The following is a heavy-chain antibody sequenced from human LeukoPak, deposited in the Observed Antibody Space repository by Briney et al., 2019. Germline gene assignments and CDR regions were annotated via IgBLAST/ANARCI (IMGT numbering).Heavy chain of an antibody. D-gene: IGHD4-17*01. V-gene: IGHV1-8*01. J-gene: IGHJ4*02. CDR1: GYTFTSYD. Sequence: ASVKVSCKASGYTFTSYDINWVRQATGQGLEWMGWMNPNSGNTGYAQKFQGRVTMTRNTSISTAYMELSSLRSEDTAMFYCARSTRLTYGDYANWGQGTLITVSS. CDR2: MNPNSGNT. CDR3: ARSTRLTYGDYAN.